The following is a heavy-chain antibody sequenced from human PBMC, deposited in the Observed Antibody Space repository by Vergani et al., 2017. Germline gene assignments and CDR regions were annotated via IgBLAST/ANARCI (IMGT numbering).Heavy chain of an antibody. J-gene: IGHJ4*02. CDR2: IYTSGST. Sequence: QVQLQESGPGLVKPSQTLSLTCTVSGGSISSGSYYWSWIRQPAGKGLEWIGRIYTSGSTNYNPSLKSRVTISVDTSKNQFSLKLSSVTAADTAVYYCARSLVGGVDYWGQGTLVTVSS. CDR3: ARSLVGGVDY. CDR1: GGSISSGSYY. D-gene: IGHD1-26*01. V-gene: IGHV4-61*02.